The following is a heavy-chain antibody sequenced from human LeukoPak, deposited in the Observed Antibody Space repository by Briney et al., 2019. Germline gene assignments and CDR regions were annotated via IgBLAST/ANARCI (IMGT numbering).Heavy chain of an antibody. V-gene: IGHV4-59*01. D-gene: IGHD2-2*01. Sequence: SETLSLTCAVYGGSFSGYYWSWIRQPPGKGLEWIGYIYYSGSTNYNPSLKSRVTISVDTSKNQFSLKLSSVTAADTAVYYCARDFRCSSTSCYEAWFDPWGQGTLVTVSS. CDR2: IYYSGST. CDR1: GGSFSGYY. J-gene: IGHJ5*02. CDR3: ARDFRCSSTSCYEAWFDP.